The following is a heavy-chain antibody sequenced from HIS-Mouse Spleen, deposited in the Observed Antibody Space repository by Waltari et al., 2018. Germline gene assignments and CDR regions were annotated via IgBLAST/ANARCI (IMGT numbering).Heavy chain of an antibody. CDR3: AARFGESHFDY. CDR1: GFTFSSYG. Sequence: QVQLVESGGGVVQPGRSLRLSCAASGFTFSSYGMHWVRQATGQGLEWMGWMNPNSGNTGYAQKFQGRVTMTRNTSISTAYMELSSLRSEDTAVYYCAARFGESHFDYWGQGTLVTVSS. V-gene: IGHV1-8*02. CDR2: MNPNSGNT. D-gene: IGHD3-10*01. J-gene: IGHJ4*02.